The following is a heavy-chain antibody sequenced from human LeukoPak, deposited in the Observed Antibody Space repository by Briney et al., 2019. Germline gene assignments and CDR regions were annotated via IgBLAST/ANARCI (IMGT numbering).Heavy chain of an antibody. D-gene: IGHD1-7*01. Sequence: ASVKVSCKASGYTFTNYGINWVRRAPGQGLEWMGWISADNGNTKYAQKLQGRLTMTTDTSTSTAYMELRGLRSDHTAVYYCARPPGTFTKCLFGVWGQGTTVTVSS. CDR2: ISADNGNT. J-gene: IGHJ6*02. V-gene: IGHV1-18*01. CDR3: ARPPGTFTKCLFGV. CDR1: GYTFTNYG.